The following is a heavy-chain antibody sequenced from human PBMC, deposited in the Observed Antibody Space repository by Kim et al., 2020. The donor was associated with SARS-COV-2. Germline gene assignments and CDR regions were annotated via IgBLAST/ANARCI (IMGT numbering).Heavy chain of an antibody. J-gene: IGHJ6*02. V-gene: IGHV7-4-1*02. CDR2: GNT. CDR3: ARGPGGMDV. Sequence: GNTTYAQGFTGQFVLSLDTSVSTAYLQISSLRAEDTAVYYCARGPGGMDVWGQGTTVTVSS.